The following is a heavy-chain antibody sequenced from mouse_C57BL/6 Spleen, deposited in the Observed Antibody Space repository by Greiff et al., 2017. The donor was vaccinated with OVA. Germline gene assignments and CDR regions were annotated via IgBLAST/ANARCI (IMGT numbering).Heavy chain of an antibody. CDR1: GFNIKDYY. V-gene: IGHV14-2*01. CDR3: AMRGSSGFYFDY. CDR2: IDPEDGET. Sequence: VQLQQSGAELVKPGASVKLSCTASGFNIKDYYMHWVKQRTEQGLEWIGRIDPEDGETKYAPEFQGKATITADTSSNTAYLQLSSLTSEDTAVYYCAMRGSSGFYFDYWGQGTTLTVSS. D-gene: IGHD3-2*02. J-gene: IGHJ2*01.